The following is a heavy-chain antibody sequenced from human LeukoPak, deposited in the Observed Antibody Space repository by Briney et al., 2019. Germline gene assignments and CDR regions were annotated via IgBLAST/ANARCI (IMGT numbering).Heavy chain of an antibody. V-gene: IGHV1-18*01. CDR2: ISAYNGNT. CDR1: GYTFTSYG. J-gene: IGHJ6*02. Sequence: ASVTVSCKASGYTFTSYGISWVRQAPGQGLEWMGWISAYNGNTNYAQRLQGRVTMTTDTSTSTAYMELRSLRSDDTAVYYCARYYDFWSGYYHGMDVWGQGTTVTVSS. CDR3: ARYYDFWSGYYHGMDV. D-gene: IGHD3-3*01.